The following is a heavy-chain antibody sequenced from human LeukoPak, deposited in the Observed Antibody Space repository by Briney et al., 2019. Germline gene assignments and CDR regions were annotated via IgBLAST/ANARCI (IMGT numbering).Heavy chain of an antibody. CDR3: ARTGPDTAMARPDY. CDR1: GGSISSSNW. Sequence: PSGTLSLTRAVSGGSISSSNWWSWVRQPPGKGLEWIGEIYHSGSTNYNPSFKSRVTISVDKSKNQFSLKLSSVTAADTAVYYCARTGPDTAMARPDYWGQGTLVAVSS. CDR2: IYHSGST. D-gene: IGHD5-18*01. J-gene: IGHJ4*02. V-gene: IGHV4-4*02.